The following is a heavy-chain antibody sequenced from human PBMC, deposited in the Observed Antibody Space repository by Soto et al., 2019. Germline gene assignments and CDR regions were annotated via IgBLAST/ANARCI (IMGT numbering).Heavy chain of an antibody. V-gene: IGHV1-2*04. Sequence: ASVKVSCKASGYTFTGYYMHWVRQAPGQGLEWMGWINPNSGGTNYAQKFQGWVTMTSDTSISTAYMELSRLRSDDTAVYYCARGHPELLWLGESENYYYYGMDVWGQGTTVTVSS. D-gene: IGHD3-10*01. CDR2: INPNSGGT. CDR1: GYTFTGYY. CDR3: ARGHPELLWLGESENYYYYGMDV. J-gene: IGHJ6*02.